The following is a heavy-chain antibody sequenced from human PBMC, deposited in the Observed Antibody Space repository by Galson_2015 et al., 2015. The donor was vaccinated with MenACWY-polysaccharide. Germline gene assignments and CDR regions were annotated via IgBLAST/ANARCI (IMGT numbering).Heavy chain of an antibody. D-gene: IGHD1-26*01. J-gene: IGHJ5*01. CDR3: AREPTYSGSFGWFDS. CDR1: GASVSSTTDY. Sequence: ETLSLTRTVSGASVSSTTDYWSWLRQPPGKGLEWIGFMSSNGGANRNPSLKSRVTISIDTSKNQFSLRLNSVTAADTAMYYCAREPTYSGSFGWFDSWGQGTLVTVSP. CDR2: MSSNGGA. V-gene: IGHV4-61*01.